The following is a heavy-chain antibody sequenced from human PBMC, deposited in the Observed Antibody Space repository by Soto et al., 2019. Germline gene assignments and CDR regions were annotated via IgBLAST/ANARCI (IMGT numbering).Heavy chain of an antibody. Sequence: ASETLSLTCTVSGGSISSYYWSWIRQPPGKGLEWIGYIYYSGSTNYNPSLKSRVTISVDTSKNQFSLKLSSVTAADTAVYYCAIGGEDTEAFDIWGQGTMVTVSS. CDR3: AIGGEDTEAFDI. CDR2: IYYSGST. J-gene: IGHJ3*02. CDR1: GGSISSYY. V-gene: IGHV4-59*01. D-gene: IGHD2-15*01.